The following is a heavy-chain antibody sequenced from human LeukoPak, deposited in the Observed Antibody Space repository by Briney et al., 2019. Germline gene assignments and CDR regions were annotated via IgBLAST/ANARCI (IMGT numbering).Heavy chain of an antibody. V-gene: IGHV1-46*01. CDR1: GYTFTSYY. J-gene: IGHJ4*02. CDR3: ARDPLPLYYYDSSGYSDGGDY. Sequence: ASVKVSCKASGYTFTSYYMHWVRQAPGQGLEWMGIINPSGGSTSYAQKFQGRVTMTRDMSTSTVYMELSSLRSEDTAVYYCARDPLPLYYYDSSGYSDGGDYWGQGTLVTVSS. D-gene: IGHD3-22*01. CDR2: INPSGGST.